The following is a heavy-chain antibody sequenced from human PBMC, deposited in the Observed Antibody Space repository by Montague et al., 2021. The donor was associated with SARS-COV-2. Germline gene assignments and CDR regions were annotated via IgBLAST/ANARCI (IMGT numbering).Heavy chain of an antibody. D-gene: IGHD2-21*02. Sequence: SLRLSCAASGFTFDDYAMHWVRQAPGKGLEWVSGISWNSGSIGYADSVKGRFTISGDNAKNSLYLQMNSLRAEDTALYYCAKGVEVVVTANLDYWGQGTLVTVSS. CDR3: AKGVEVVVTANLDY. CDR2: ISWNSGSI. V-gene: IGHV3-9*01. J-gene: IGHJ4*02. CDR1: GFTFDDYA.